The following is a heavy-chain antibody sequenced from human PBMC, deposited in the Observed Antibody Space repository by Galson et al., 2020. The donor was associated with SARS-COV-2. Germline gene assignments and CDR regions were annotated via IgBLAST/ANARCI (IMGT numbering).Heavy chain of an antibody. Sequence: GESLKFSCAASGFTFSGSAMHWVRQASGKGLEWVGRIRSKANSYATAYAASVKGRFTISRDDSKNTAYLQMNSLKTEDTAVYYCTRRAYYYVDWFDPWGQGTLVTVSS. CDR1: GFTFSGSA. CDR2: IRSKANSYAT. D-gene: IGHD3-10*02. CDR3: TRRAYYYVDWFDP. J-gene: IGHJ5*02. V-gene: IGHV3-73*01.